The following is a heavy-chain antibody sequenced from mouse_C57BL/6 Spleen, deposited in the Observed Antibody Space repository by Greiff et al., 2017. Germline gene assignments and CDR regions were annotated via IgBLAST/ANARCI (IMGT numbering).Heavy chain of an antibody. J-gene: IGHJ3*01. CDR1: GYTFTSYW. CDR3: FYYGTHVGFAY. Sequence: VQLQQPGAELVRPGSSVKLSCKASGYTFTSYWMDWVKQRPGQGLEWIGNIYPSDSETHYNQQFKDKATLTVDKSSSTAYMQLSSLTSEDSAVDYCFYYGTHVGFAYWGQVTLVTVSA. V-gene: IGHV1-61*01. CDR2: IYPSDSET. D-gene: IGHD2-1*01.